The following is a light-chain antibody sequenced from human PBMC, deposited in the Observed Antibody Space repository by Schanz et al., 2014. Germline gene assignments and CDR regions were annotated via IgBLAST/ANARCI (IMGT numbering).Light chain of an antibody. CDR1: QSISSN. Sequence: EIVMTQSPATLSVSPGQRATLSCRASQSISSNLAWFQQKPGQAPRFLIYGASTRATGIPARFSGTGSGTEFTLSISSLQSEDFAVYYCHQYNNWPRTFGQGTKLEMK. CDR3: HQYNNWPRT. V-gene: IGKV3-15*01. J-gene: IGKJ2*01. CDR2: GAS.